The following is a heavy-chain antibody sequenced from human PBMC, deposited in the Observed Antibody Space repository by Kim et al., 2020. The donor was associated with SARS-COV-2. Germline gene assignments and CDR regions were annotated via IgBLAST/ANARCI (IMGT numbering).Heavy chain of an antibody. V-gene: IGHV3-11*01. Sequence: GGSLRLSCAASGFTFSDYYMSWIRQAPGKGLEWVSYISSSGSTIYYADAVKGRFTITRDNAKNSLYLQMNSRRAEATAVYYCAGEGPKVGKYDDFWSGYYGSRAPIVYWGAGSLVTVSP. J-gene: IGHJ4*02. CDR1: GFTFSDYY. CDR2: ISSSGSTI. CDR3: AGEGPKVGKYDDFWSGYYGSRAPIVY. D-gene: IGHD3-3*01.